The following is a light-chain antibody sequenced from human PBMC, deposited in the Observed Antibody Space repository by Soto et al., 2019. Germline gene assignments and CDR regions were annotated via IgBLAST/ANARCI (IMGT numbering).Light chain of an antibody. Sequence: DIQMTQSPSSLSSSVGDRVTITCRASQSISSYLKWYQQKPGKAPKLLIYAASTLKSGVTSRFIGSGSGTDFTLTISSLQPEDFATYYCQQSYSTLLTFGQGTRLEIK. V-gene: IGKV1-39*01. CDR1: QSISSY. CDR3: QQSYSTLLT. CDR2: AAS. J-gene: IGKJ5*01.